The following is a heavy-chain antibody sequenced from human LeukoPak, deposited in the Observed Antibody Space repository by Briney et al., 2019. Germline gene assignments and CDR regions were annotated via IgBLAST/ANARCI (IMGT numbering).Heavy chain of an antibody. V-gene: IGHV1-2*02. Sequence: GASVKVSCKASGYTFTGYYMHWVRQAPGQGLEWMGWINPTSGGTNYAQKFQGRVTMTRDTSISTAYMELSRLRSDDTAVYYCARDSSGWPYYNWFDPWGQGTLVTVSS. D-gene: IGHD6-19*01. CDR2: INPTSGGT. J-gene: IGHJ5*02. CDR3: ARDSSGWPYYNWFDP. CDR1: GYTFTGYY.